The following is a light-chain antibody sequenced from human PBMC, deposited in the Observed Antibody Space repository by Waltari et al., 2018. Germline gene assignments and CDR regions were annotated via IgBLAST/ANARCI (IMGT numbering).Light chain of an antibody. CDR1: QSISSY. CDR2: AAS. J-gene: IGKJ4*01. CDR3: QQSYSTLT. Sequence: DIQMTQSRSSLSASVGDRVTITCRASQSISSYLNWYQQKPGKAPKLLIYAASSLQSGVPSRFSGSGSGTDFTLTISSLQPEDFATYYCQQSYSTLTFGGGTKVEIK. V-gene: IGKV1-39*01.